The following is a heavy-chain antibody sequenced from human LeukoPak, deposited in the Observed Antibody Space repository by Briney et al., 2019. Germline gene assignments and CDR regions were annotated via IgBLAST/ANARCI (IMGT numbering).Heavy chain of an antibody. CDR1: GYTFTNYG. J-gene: IGHJ4*02. CDR3: ARDVRGAGLELRKYDY. CDR2: VSAYNGNT. V-gene: IGHV1-18*01. D-gene: IGHD1-7*01. Sequence: ASVKVSCKASGYTFTNYGISWVRQAPGQGLEWMGWVSAYNGNTKYAQNLQGRVTMTTDTSTNTAYMELRSLRSDDTAVYYYARDVRGAGLELRKYDYWGQGTLVTVSS.